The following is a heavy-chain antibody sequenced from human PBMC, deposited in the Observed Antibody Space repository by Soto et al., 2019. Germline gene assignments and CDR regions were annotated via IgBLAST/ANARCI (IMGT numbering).Heavy chain of an antibody. D-gene: IGHD1-7*01. CDR3: ARAELELPYYYYYMDV. Sequence: PSETLSLTCAVSGYSISSSNWWGWIRQPPGKGLEWTGYIYYSGSTYYNPSLKSRVTMSVDTSKNQFSLKLSSVTAVDTAVYYCARAELELPYYYYYMDVWGKGTTVTVSS. J-gene: IGHJ6*03. V-gene: IGHV4-28*03. CDR1: GYSISSSNW. CDR2: IYYSGST.